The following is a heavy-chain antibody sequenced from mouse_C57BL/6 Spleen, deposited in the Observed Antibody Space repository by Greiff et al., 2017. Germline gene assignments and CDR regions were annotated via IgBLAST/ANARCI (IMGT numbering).Heavy chain of an antibody. Sequence: EVKLVESGGGLVKPGGSLKLSCAASGFTFSSYAMSWVRQTPEKRLEWVATISDGGSYTYYPDNVKGRFTISRDNAKNNLYLQMSHLKSEDTAMYYGARDYYGSSYWYFDVWGTGTTVTVSS. CDR3: ARDYYGSSYWYFDV. CDR1: GFTFSSYA. D-gene: IGHD1-1*01. V-gene: IGHV5-4*03. J-gene: IGHJ1*03. CDR2: ISDGGSYT.